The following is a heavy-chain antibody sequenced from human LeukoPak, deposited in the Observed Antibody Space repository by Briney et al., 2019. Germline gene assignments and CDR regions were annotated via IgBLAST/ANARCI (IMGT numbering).Heavy chain of an antibody. CDR2: IYYSGST. CDR3: ASINRQLWLNY. Sequence: SETLSLTCAVSGGSISSYYWSWIRQPPGKGLEWIGYIYYSGSTNYNPSLKSRVTISVDTSKNQFSLKLSSVTAADTAVYYCASINRQLWLNYWGQGTLVTVSS. D-gene: IGHD5-18*01. J-gene: IGHJ4*02. CDR1: GGSISSYY. V-gene: IGHV4-59*01.